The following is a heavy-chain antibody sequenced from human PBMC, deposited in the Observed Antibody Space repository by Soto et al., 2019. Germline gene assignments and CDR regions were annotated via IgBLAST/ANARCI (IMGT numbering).Heavy chain of an antibody. J-gene: IGHJ4*02. V-gene: IGHV3-74*01. D-gene: IGHD3-3*01. CDR1: GFTFSTYW. CDR2: IHNDGSNT. CDR3: ARARAYNDFWGGFPL. Sequence: PGGSLRLSCAASGFTFSTYWMHWVRQAPAKWLMWVSRIHNDGSNTRYADSVKGRFTISRDNAKNTLYLQMNSLRPEDTGVYYYARARAYNDFWGGFPLWGQGALVTVSS.